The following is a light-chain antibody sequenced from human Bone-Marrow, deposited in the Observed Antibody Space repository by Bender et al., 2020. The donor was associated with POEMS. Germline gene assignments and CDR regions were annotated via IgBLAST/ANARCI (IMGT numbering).Light chain of an antibody. Sequence: QSVLTQPPSASGTPGQRVTISCSGSSSKFGSYPVNWYQQLPGAAPKIVIFNNSQRPSGVPDRFSGSNSGTSASLAINGLLYDDEADFYCATWDDSLNGWVFGGGTKLTVL. V-gene: IGLV1-44*01. J-gene: IGLJ3*02. CDR1: SSKFGSYP. CDR2: NNS. CDR3: ATWDDSLNGWV.